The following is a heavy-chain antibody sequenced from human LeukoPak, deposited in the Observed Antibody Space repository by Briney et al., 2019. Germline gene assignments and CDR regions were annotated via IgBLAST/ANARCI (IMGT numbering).Heavy chain of an antibody. J-gene: IGHJ3*02. V-gene: IGHV3-66*02. CDR3: VRESSGDAFDI. CDR1: GFTVMNNY. CDR2: IYSGGNI. Sequence: GGSLRLSCAASGFTVMNNYMNWVRQAPGKGLEWVSVIYSGGNIYYADSVKGRFTISRDNSKNTLYLQMSSPRSEDTAVYYCVRESSGDAFDIWGQGTMVTVSS.